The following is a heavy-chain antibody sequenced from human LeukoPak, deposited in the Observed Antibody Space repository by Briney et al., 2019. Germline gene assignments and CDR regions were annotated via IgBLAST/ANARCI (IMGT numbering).Heavy chain of an antibody. J-gene: IGHJ6*02. CDR3: AKDGLHHSNGPGWGMDV. CDR1: VFTFSSYG. CDR2: ISYDGSNK. D-gene: IGHD3-22*01. V-gene: IGHV3-30*18. Sequence: GGSLRLSCAASVFTFSSYGMHGVRQAPGKGLEWVAVISYDGSNKYYADSVKGRFTISRDNSKNTLYLQMNSLRAEDTAVYYCAKDGLHHSNGPGWGMDVWGQGTTVTVSS.